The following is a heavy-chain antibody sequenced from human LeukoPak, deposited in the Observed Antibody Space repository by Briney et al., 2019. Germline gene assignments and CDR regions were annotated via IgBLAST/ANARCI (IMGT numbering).Heavy chain of an antibody. D-gene: IGHD3-22*01. CDR1: GYTFTDYY. J-gene: IGHJ4*02. CDR2: VDPEDGET. CDR3: ATVRSGYDSSGYLFDY. V-gene: IGHV1-69-2*01. Sequence: ASVKVSCKVSGYTFTDYYMHWVQQAPGKGLEWMGLVDPEDGETIYAEEFQGRVTITADTSTDTAYMELSSLRSEDTAVYYCATVRSGYDSSGYLFDYWGQGTLVTVSS.